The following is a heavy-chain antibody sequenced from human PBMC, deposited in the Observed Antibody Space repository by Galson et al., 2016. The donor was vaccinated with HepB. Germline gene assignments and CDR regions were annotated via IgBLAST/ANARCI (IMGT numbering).Heavy chain of an antibody. Sequence: CAISGDSVSTNSVTWNWLRQSPSRGLKWLGRTYYRSKWNSDYVLSVKSRMTINSDTSKNQFSLQLNSVTPEDTAVYYCARGRNHAFDIWGQGTMVTVSS. CDR2: TYYRSKWNS. J-gene: IGHJ3*02. CDR3: ARGRNHAFDI. V-gene: IGHV6-1*01. CDR1: GDSVSTNSVT.